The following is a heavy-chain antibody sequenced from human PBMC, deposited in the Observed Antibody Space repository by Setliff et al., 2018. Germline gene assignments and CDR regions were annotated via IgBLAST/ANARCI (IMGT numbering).Heavy chain of an antibody. CDR2: IYTDGTT. V-gene: IGHV4-61*02. Sequence: TLSLTCTVSGASLRSGSNYWGWFRQPAGKGLEWIGRIYTDGTTNYNPSLKSRVSISADTSMNHFSLRMTSVSAADTAVYYCAKEHVVISFVANTHHHYGMDVWGQGATVTVSS. D-gene: IGHD2-21*01. CDR3: AKEHVVISFVANTHHHYGMDV. J-gene: IGHJ6*02. CDR1: GASLRSGSNY.